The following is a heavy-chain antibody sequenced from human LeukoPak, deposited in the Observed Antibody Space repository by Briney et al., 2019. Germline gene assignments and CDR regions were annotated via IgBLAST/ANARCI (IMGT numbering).Heavy chain of an antibody. J-gene: IGHJ4*02. V-gene: IGHV3-30*18. D-gene: IGHD5-12*01. CDR3: AKDPRRYSGYGGHFDY. CDR1: GFTISSYE. CDR2: ISYDGSNK. Sequence: GGSLRLSCAASGFTISSYEMNWVRQAPGKGLEWVAVISYDGSNKYYADSVKGRFTISRDNSKNTLYLQMNSLRAEDTAVYYCAKDPRRYSGYGGHFDYWGQGTLVTVSS.